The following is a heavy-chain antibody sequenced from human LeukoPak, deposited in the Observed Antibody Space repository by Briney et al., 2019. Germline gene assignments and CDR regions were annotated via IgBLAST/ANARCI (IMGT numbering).Heavy chain of an antibody. V-gene: IGHV1-46*01. CDR3: ARHIVVVPAAMRASYYYYYMDV. D-gene: IGHD2-2*01. CDR1: GYTFTSYY. J-gene: IGHJ6*03. Sequence: ASVKVSCKASGYTFTSYYMHWVRQAPGQGLEWMGIINPSGGSTSYAQKFQGRVTMTRDMSTSTVYMELSSLRSDDTAVYYCARHIVVVPAAMRASYYYYYMDVWGKGTTVTISS. CDR2: INPSGGST.